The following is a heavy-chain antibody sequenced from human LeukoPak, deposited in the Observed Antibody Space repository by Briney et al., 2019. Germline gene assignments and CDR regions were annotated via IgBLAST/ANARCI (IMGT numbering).Heavy chain of an antibody. D-gene: IGHD2-15*01. CDR3: ASQSGYFDY. V-gene: IGHV3-53*01. J-gene: IGHJ4*02. Sequence: GGSLRLSCAASGFTFSSYWMSWVRQAPGKGLEWVSVIYSGGSTYYADSVKGRFTISRDNSKNTLYLQMNSLRAEDTAVYYCASQSGYFDYWGQGTLVTVSS. CDR2: IYSGGST. CDR1: GFTFSSYW.